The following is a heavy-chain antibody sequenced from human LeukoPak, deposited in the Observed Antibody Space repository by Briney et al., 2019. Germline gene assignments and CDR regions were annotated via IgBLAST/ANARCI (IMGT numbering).Heavy chain of an antibody. D-gene: IGHD3-3*01. V-gene: IGHV4-4*07. CDR3: AGDGPALIDFWSGSDY. J-gene: IGHJ4*02. CDR1: GGSISSYY. CDR2: IYTSGST. Sequence: SETLSLTCTVSGGSISSYYWSWIRQPAGKGLEWIGRIYTSGSTNYNPSLKSRVTMSVDTSKNQFSLKLSSVTAADTAVYYCAGDGPALIDFWSGSDYWGQGTLVTVSS.